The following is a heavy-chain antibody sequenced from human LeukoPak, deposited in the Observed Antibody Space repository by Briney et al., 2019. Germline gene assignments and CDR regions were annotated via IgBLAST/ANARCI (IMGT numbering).Heavy chain of an antibody. Sequence: SETLSLTCTVSGGSISSYYWSWIRQPPGKGLEWIGFSYYSGSTNYNPSLKSRVTISVDTSKNQFSLRLSSVTAADTAVYYCASVRIAVAGFDYWGQGTLVTVSS. CDR1: GGSISSYY. CDR3: ASVRIAVAGFDY. D-gene: IGHD6-19*01. V-gene: IGHV4-59*01. J-gene: IGHJ4*02. CDR2: SYYSGST.